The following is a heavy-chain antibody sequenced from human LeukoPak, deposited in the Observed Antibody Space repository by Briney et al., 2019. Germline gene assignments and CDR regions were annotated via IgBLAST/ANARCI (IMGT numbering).Heavy chain of an antibody. Sequence: GRSLRLSCATSGFTFDNYAMHWVRQAPGKGLEWVSGITWNSGSIAYADSVKGRFTISRDNAKNSLYLQMNSLRAEDTALYYCAKDIAAVGVTGGFDYWGQGTLVTVSS. CDR3: AKDIAAVGVTGGFDY. CDR2: ITWNSGSI. V-gene: IGHV3-9*01. D-gene: IGHD6-19*01. J-gene: IGHJ4*02. CDR1: GFTFDNYA.